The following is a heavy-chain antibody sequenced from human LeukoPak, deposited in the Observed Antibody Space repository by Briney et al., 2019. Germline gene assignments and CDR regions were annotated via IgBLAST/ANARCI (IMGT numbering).Heavy chain of an antibody. CDR2: ISGSGGST. CDR1: GFTFSSYA. V-gene: IGHV3-23*01. Sequence: GGSLRLSCAASGFTFSSYAMSWVRQAPGKGLEWVSAISGSGGSTYFADSVKGRFTISRDNSKNTLYLHMNSLRAEDTAVNYCAKASRIATAGYFDYWGQGTLVTVSS. D-gene: IGHD6-13*01. CDR3: AKASRIATAGYFDY. J-gene: IGHJ4*02.